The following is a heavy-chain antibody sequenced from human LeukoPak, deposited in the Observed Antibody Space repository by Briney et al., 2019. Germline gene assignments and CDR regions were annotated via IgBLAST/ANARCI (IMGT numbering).Heavy chain of an antibody. CDR3: ARGGPYERYYYYYMDV. CDR1: GGSISSYY. CDR2: IYYSGST. Sequence: PSETLSLTCTVSGGSISSYYWSWIRQPPGKGLEWIGYIYYSGSTNYNPSLKSRVAISVDTSKNQFSLKLSSVTAADTAVYYCARGGPYERYYYYYMDVWGKGTTVTVSS. J-gene: IGHJ6*03. D-gene: IGHD1-1*01. V-gene: IGHV4-59*01.